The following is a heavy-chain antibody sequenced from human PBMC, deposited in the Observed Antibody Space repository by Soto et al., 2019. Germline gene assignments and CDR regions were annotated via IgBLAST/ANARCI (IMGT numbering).Heavy chain of an antibody. CDR2: INAGNGNT. V-gene: IGHV1-3*05. D-gene: IGHD6-19*01. CDR3: ARSPGIVVADY. CDR1: GYTFTSYA. J-gene: IGHJ4*02. Sequence: QVQLVQSGAEEKKPGASVKVSCKASGYTFTSYAMHWVRQAPGQRLEWMGWINAGNGNTKYSQKFQGRVTITRDTSASTAYLELCSLISEDTAVYYCARSPGIVVADYWGKGTLVSVSS.